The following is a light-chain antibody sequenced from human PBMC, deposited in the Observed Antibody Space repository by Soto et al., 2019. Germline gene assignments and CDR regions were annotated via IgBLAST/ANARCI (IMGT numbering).Light chain of an antibody. CDR3: SSFTSSSTQV. CDR1: SSDVGGYNY. CDR2: EVT. Sequence: QSALTQPASVSGSPGQSITISCTGTSSDVGGYNYVSWYQQHPGKVPKLMIYEVTNRPSGVSNRFSGSKSGNTASLTISGPQAEDEADYYCSSFTSSSTQVFGTGTKLTVL. J-gene: IGLJ1*01. V-gene: IGLV2-14*01.